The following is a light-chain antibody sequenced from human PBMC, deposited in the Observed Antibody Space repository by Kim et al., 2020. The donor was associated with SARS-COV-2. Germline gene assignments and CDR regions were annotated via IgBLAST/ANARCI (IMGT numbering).Light chain of an antibody. CDR1: QSISNY. CDR2: GAS. Sequence: DIQTTQSPSSLSASVGDRVTITCRASQSISNYLNWYQQKPGKAPELLIYGASSLQSGVPSRFSGSGSGTDFTLTISSLQPEDFATYYCQQSYSTPLTFGRGTKVDIK. V-gene: IGKV1-39*01. J-gene: IGKJ4*01. CDR3: QQSYSTPLT.